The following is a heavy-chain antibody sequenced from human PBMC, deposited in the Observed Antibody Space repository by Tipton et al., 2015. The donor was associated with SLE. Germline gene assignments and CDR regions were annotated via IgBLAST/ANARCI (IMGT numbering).Heavy chain of an antibody. CDR2: ISWNSGSI. V-gene: IGHV3-9*01. CDR1: GFTFDDYA. CDR3: AKGENGSGHQWSCFQH. Sequence: RSLRLSCAASGFTFDDYAMHWVRQAPGKGLEWVSGISWNSGSIGYADSVKSRFTISRDNAKNSLYLQMNSLRAEDTALYYCAKGENGSGHQWSCFQHWGQGTLVTVSS. D-gene: IGHD3-10*01. J-gene: IGHJ1*01.